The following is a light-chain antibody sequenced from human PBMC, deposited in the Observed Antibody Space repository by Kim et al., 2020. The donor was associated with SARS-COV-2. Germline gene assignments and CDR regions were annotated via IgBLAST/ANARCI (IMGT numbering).Light chain of an antibody. J-gene: IGKJ2*01. Sequence: LSLSPGERSPLSCRASQSVSSYLAWSQQKPGQAPRLLIYDASNRATGIPARFSGSGSGTDFTLTISSLEPEDFAVYYCQQRSNWYTFGQGTKLEI. CDR1: QSVSSY. CDR2: DAS. CDR3: QQRSNWYT. V-gene: IGKV3-11*01.